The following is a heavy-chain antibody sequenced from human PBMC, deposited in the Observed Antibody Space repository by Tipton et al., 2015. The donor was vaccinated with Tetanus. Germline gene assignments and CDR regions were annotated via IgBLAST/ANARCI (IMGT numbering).Heavy chain of an antibody. J-gene: IGHJ3*02. CDR1: GGSISTYY. D-gene: IGHD1/OR15-1a*01. CDR3: ARIGWPENNKPGFDI. Sequence: TLSLTCIVSGGSISTYYWSWIRQRPGRGPEWVGYVHYTGKDNYNPSLRSRVTLSVDTSKDQFSLQMSSVTAADTAVYYCARIGWPENNKPGFDIWGQGTMVTVSS. V-gene: IGHV4-59*13. CDR2: VHYTGKD.